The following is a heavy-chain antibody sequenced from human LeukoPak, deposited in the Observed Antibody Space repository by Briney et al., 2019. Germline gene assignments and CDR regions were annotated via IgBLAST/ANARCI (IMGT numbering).Heavy chain of an antibody. V-gene: IGHV3-21*04. CDR2: ISSSSSYI. CDR3: ARGYCSSTSCLFPNYAFDI. J-gene: IGHJ3*02. D-gene: IGHD2-2*01. CDR1: GFSFSSYS. Sequence: GGSLRLSCAASGFSFSSYSMNWVRQAPGKGLEWVSSISSSSSYIYYADSVKRRFTISRDTAKNSLYLQMNSLRAEDTAVYYCARGYCSSTSCLFPNYAFDIWGQGTMVTVSS.